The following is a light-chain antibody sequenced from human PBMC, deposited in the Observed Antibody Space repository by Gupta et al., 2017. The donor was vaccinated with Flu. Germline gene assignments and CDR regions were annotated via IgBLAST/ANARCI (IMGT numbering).Light chain of an antibody. CDR1: SSDVGGYNY. J-gene: IGLJ3*02. CDR3: SSYAGSNNYEV. Sequence: TISCTGTSSDVGGYNYVSWYQQHPDKAPKLMIYEVNKRPSGVPDRFSGSKSGNTASRTVSGLQAEDGADYYCSSYAGSNNYEVFGGGAKLT. V-gene: IGLV2-8*01. CDR2: EVN.